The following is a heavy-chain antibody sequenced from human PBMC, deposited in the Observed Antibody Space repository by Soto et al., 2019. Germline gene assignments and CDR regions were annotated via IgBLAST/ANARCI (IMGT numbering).Heavy chain of an antibody. CDR3: AKVGGTTSSSWFDP. J-gene: IGHJ5*02. CDR2: IIPILGRA. CDR1: GGPFSSYH. V-gene: IGHV1-69*08. Sequence: QVQLVQSGAEVKKPGSSVKLSCKASGGPFSSYHISWVRQAPGQGLEWEGRIIPILGRANNAQHFQGRVTITAYTSPNTAYMELSSLTSEDTAVYYCAKVGGTTSSSWFDPWGHGTLVTVSS. D-gene: IGHD2-2*01.